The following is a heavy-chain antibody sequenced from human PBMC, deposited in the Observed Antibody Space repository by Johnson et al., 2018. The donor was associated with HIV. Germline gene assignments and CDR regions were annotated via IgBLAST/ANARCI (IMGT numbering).Heavy chain of an antibody. Sequence: QMLLVESGGNVVRPGGSLRLSCTASGFTFDDYGMHWVRQAPGKGLEWVAVRWYDGSNKYYADSVKGRFTISRDNSKNTLYLQMNSLRAEDTAVYYCARGGLLSPDAFDIWGQGTMVTVSS. J-gene: IGHJ3*02. CDR1: GFTFDDYG. V-gene: IGHV3-33*08. CDR2: RWYDGSNK. CDR3: ARGGLLSPDAFDI. D-gene: IGHD2-21*02.